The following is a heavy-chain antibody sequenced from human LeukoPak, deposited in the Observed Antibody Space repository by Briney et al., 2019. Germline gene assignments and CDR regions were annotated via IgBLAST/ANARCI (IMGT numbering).Heavy chain of an antibody. CDR3: ARDPKGAAAGTVFDY. CDR2: IKQDGSEK. J-gene: IGHJ4*02. CDR1: GFTFSSYW. D-gene: IGHD6-13*01. Sequence: GGSLRLSCAASGFTFSSYWMSWVRQAPGKGLEWVANIKQDGSEKYYVDSVKGRFTISRDNAKNSLYLQMNSLRAEDTAGYYCARDPKGAAAGTVFDYWGQGTLVTVSS. V-gene: IGHV3-7*01.